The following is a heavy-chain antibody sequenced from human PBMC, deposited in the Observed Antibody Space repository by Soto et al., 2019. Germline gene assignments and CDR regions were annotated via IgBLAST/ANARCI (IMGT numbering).Heavy chain of an antibody. D-gene: IGHD6-13*01. CDR3: ARRYSSAFDI. Sequence: QVQLQESGPGLVKPSETLSLTCTVSGGSISSYYWSWIRQPPGKGLEWIGYIYYSGSTNHNPSLKTRITISVDTSKTQSSLKLSSVTAADTAVYYCARRYSSAFDIWGQGTMVTVSS. J-gene: IGHJ3*02. CDR2: IYYSGST. CDR1: GGSISSYY. V-gene: IGHV4-59*08.